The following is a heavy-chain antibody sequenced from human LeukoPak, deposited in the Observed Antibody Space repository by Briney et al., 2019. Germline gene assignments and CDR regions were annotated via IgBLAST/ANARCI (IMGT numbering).Heavy chain of an antibody. CDR1: GFTLTNYA. V-gene: IGHV3-23*01. Sequence: GGSLRLSCAASGFTLTNYAMSWVRQAPGKGLEWVSGIGSDGGNTYYADSVKGRFTIARDNSKNTVYLQMNSLRAEDTAVYYCARDKTTVDYWGQGTPVTVSS. J-gene: IGHJ4*02. D-gene: IGHD4-17*01. CDR3: ARDKTTVDY. CDR2: IGSDGGNT.